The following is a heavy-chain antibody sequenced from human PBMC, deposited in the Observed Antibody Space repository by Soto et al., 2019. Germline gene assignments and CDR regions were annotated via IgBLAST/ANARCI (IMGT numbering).Heavy chain of an antibody. Sequence: GGSLRLSCAASGFIFSSYAMSWVRQAPGKGLEWVSAISGSGTTAYYADSVKGRFTFSRDNSKKTMYLQMNSLRADDTAVYYCAKTTDGWFSAFEIWGQGTMVTVSS. CDR2: ISGSGTTA. J-gene: IGHJ3*02. CDR3: AKTTDGWFSAFEI. V-gene: IGHV3-23*01. CDR1: GFIFSSYA. D-gene: IGHD6-19*01.